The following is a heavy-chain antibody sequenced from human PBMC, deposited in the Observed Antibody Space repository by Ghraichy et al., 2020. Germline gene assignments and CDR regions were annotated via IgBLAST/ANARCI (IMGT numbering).Heavy chain of an antibody. Sequence: SQTLSLTCAIFGDSVSSNSATWDWIRQSPSRGLEWLGRTFYRSKWYSEYAVSVKSRITINPDTSKNQFSLQLNSVTPEDTALYYCARQYIYGFDYWGQGTLVTVSS. V-gene: IGHV6-1*01. D-gene: IGHD3-10*01. J-gene: IGHJ4*02. CDR1: GDSVSSNSAT. CDR2: TFYRSKWYS. CDR3: ARQYIYGFDY.